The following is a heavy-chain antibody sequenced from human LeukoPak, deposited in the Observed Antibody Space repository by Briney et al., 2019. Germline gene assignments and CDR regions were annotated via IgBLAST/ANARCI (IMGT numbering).Heavy chain of an antibody. CDR3: ARDRVGYIYGATFDY. V-gene: IGHV1-69*13. J-gene: IGHJ4*02. CDR1: GGTFSSYA. CDR2: IIPIFGTA. Sequence: ASVKVSCKASGGTFSSYAISWVRQAPGQGLEWMGGIIPIFGTANYAQKFQGRVTITADESTSTAYMELSSLRSEDTAVYYCARDRVGYIYGATFDYWGQGTLVTVSS. D-gene: IGHD5-18*01.